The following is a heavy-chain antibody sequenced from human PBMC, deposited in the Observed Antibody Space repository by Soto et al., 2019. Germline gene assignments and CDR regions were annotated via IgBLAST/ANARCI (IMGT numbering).Heavy chain of an antibody. CDR1: GDSVSSNSAA. CDR2: TYYRAKWYN. D-gene: IGHD1-1*01. Sequence: SQTLSLTCAISGDSVSSNSAAWNWVRQSPSSGLEWLGRTYYRAKWYNDYAVSVNSRITITPDTTQNQYFLKLNSVTPEVTAGYYGASATGTFRLYYFDHWGQGTLVTVSS. V-gene: IGHV6-1*01. J-gene: IGHJ4*02. CDR3: ASATGTFRLYYFDH.